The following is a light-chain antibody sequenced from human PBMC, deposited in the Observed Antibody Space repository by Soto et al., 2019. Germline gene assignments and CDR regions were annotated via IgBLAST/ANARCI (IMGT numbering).Light chain of an antibody. CDR1: QSVSSD. CDR2: GAS. J-gene: IGKJ5*01. V-gene: IGKV3-20*01. Sequence: EIVLTHSPATLSLSPWEIATLSCWASQSVSSDLAWYQQKPGQAPRLLIYGASNRATGIPDRFSGSGSGTDFTLTISRLEPEDFAVYYCQQYGGSPLITFGQGTRLEIK. CDR3: QQYGGSPLIT.